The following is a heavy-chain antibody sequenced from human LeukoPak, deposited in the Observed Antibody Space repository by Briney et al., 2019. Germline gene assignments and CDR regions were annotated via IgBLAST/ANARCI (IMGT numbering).Heavy chain of an antibody. D-gene: IGHD6-19*01. CDR3: ARDQWLSPYYYYYYMDV. CDR2: IRYDGSNK. Sequence: GGSLRLSCAASGFTFSSYGMHWVRQAPGKGLEWVAFIRYDGSNKYYADSVKGRFTISRDNSKNTLYLQMNSLRAEDTAVYYCARDQWLSPYYYYYYMDVWGKGTTVTVSS. CDR1: GFTFSSYG. J-gene: IGHJ6*03. V-gene: IGHV3-30*02.